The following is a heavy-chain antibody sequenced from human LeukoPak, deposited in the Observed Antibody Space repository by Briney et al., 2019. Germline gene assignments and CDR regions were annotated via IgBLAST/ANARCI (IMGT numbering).Heavy chain of an antibody. J-gene: IGHJ4*02. CDR1: GGSISSGDYY. CDR3: ARDLSSSGSYYDY. CDR2: IYYSGST. Sequence: SETLSLTCTVSGGSISSGDYYWSWIRQPPGKGLEWIGYIYYSGSTYYNPSLKSRVTISVDTSKNQFSLKLSSVTAADTAVYYCARDLSSSGSYYDYWGQGTLVTVSS. V-gene: IGHV4-30-4*01. D-gene: IGHD3-10*01.